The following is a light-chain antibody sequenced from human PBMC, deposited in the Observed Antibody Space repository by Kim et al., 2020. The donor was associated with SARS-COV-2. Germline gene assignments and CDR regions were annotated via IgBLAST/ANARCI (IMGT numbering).Light chain of an antibody. J-gene: IGLJ2*01. CDR2: GKN. Sequence: SSELIQDPAVSVALGQTVRTTSQGDSPRSYYASWYQQKPGQAPIVVISGKNNRPSGIPDRFSGSSSGNTASLTITGAQAEDEADYCCSSRDSNGYVLFGGGTKLTVL. CDR3: SSRDSNGYVL. V-gene: IGLV3-19*01. CDR1: SPRSYY.